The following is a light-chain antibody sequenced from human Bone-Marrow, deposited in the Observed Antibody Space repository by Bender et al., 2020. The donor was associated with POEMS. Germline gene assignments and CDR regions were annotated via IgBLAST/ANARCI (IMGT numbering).Light chain of an antibody. V-gene: IGLV3-10*01. Sequence: SYELTQPPSVSVSPGQTARITCSGDALPKKFAYWYQQKKSGQAHILVIYEDTKRPSGIPERFSGSSSGTVATLTISGAQVEDEADYYCYSTDPSGNLLVFGGGTTLT. J-gene: IGLJ2*01. CDR3: YSTDPSGNLLV. CDR1: ALPKKF. CDR2: EDT.